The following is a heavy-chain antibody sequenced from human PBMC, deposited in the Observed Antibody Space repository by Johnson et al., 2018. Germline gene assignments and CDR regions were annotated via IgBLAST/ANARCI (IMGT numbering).Heavy chain of an antibody. D-gene: IGHD3-22*01. Sequence: VQLVQSGGGVVQPGGSLRLSCAASGFTFSSYWMHWVRQAPGKGLVWVSRINSDGSSTNYADSVKGRFTISRDNAKNKMYLQMNSLGAEDTAVYYCERGKYYYDKSGEWLDPWGQGTLGTVSS. CDR1: GFTFSSYW. CDR3: ERGKYYYDKSGEWLDP. CDR2: INSDGSST. V-gene: IGHV3-74*02. J-gene: IGHJ5*02.